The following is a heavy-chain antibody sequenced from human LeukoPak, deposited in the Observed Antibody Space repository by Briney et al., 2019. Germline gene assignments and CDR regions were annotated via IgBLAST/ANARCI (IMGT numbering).Heavy chain of an antibody. Sequence: GGSLRLSCVASGFTFSTYGMSWVRQAPGKGLEWVSAISGSGGSTYYADFVKGRFTISRDNSKNTLYLQMNSLRAEDTAVYYCAKESSTVIGRFGYWGQGTLVTVSS. D-gene: IGHD4-17*01. J-gene: IGHJ4*02. CDR2: ISGSGGST. CDR1: GFTFSTYG. CDR3: AKESSTVIGRFGY. V-gene: IGHV3-23*01.